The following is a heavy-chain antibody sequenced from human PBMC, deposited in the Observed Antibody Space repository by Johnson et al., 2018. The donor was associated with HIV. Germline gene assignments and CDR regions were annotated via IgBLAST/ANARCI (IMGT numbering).Heavy chain of an antibody. CDR3: AKVVTSSSSWQDDAFDI. CDR2: IRYDGSNK. D-gene: IGHD6-13*01. Sequence: QVQLVESGGGVVQPGGSLRLSCAASGFTFSSYGMHWVRQAPGKGLEWVAFIRYDGSNKYYADSVKGRFTISRDNSKNTLYLEMTSLRVEDTAVYYCAKVVTSSSSWQDDAFDIWGQGTVVTVSS. CDR1: GFTFSSYG. V-gene: IGHV3-30*02. J-gene: IGHJ3*02.